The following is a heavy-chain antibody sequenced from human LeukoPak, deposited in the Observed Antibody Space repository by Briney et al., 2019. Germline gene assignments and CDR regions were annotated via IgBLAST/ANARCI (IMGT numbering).Heavy chain of an antibody. J-gene: IGHJ4*02. CDR2: MNPNSGNT. V-gene: IGHV1-8*01. D-gene: IGHD6-13*01. CDR3: AREAGEVEDSSSWFDY. Sequence: ASVKVSCKASGYTFTTYDINWVRQATGQGLEWLGWMNPNSGNTGYAQKFQGRVTVTRNISITTAYMELTNLRSEDTAVYYCAREAGEVEDSSSWFDYWGQGTLVTVSS. CDR1: GYTFTTYD.